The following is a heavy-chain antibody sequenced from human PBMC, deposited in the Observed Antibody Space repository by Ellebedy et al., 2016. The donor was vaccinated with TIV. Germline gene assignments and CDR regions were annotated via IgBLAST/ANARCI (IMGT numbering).Heavy chain of an antibody. CDR3: ARHATSYYYGSGPAYYGMDV. Sequence: ESLKISCTVSGGSINSDFWSWIRQPPGKGLEWIAYISYSGSTNYNPSLKSRVTISVDTSKNQFSLKLSSVTAADTAVYYCARHATSYYYGSGPAYYGMDVWGQGTTVTVSS. V-gene: IGHV4-59*08. D-gene: IGHD3-10*01. CDR2: ISYSGST. CDR1: GGSINSDF. J-gene: IGHJ6*02.